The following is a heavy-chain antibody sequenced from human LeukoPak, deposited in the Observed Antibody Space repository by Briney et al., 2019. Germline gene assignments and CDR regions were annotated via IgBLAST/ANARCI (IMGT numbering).Heavy chain of an antibody. V-gene: IGHV4-39*01. D-gene: IGHD6-13*01. Sequence: SETLSLTCTVSGSSISSSSYYWGWIRQPPGKGLEWIGSIYYSGSTYYNPSLKSRVTISVDTSKNQFSLKLSSVTAADTAVYYCARYLYSSSCSFDYWGQGTLVTVSS. CDR1: GSSISSSSYY. CDR2: IYYSGST. J-gene: IGHJ4*02. CDR3: ARYLYSSSCSFDY.